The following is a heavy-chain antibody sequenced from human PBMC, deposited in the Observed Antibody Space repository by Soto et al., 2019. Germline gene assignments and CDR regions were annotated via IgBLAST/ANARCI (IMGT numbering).Heavy chain of an antibody. Sequence: GGSLRLSCAASGFTFINYYMTWIRQAPGKGLECLSYISSREVTVYYADSVKGRFTISRDNTKNSLYLQMTTLRDEDTAVYYCARVSASGWHVNGRDYFDSWGQGTLVTVSS. CDR2: ISSREVTV. D-gene: IGHD6-19*01. J-gene: IGHJ4*02. V-gene: IGHV3-11*01. CDR1: GFTFINYY. CDR3: ARVSASGWHVNGRDYFDS.